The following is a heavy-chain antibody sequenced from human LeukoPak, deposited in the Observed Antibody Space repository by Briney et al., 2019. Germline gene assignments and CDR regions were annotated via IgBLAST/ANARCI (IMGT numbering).Heavy chain of an antibody. Sequence: PGGSLRLSCAASGFTFSSYSMNWVRQAPGKGLEWVSSISSSSSYIYYADSVKGRFTISRDNAKNTLYLQMNSLRAEDTAVYYCARDRGPKTGFFDYWGQGTLVTVSS. CDR3: ARDRGPKTGFFDY. V-gene: IGHV3-21*04. D-gene: IGHD3-10*01. CDR2: ISSSSSYI. J-gene: IGHJ4*02. CDR1: GFTFSSYS.